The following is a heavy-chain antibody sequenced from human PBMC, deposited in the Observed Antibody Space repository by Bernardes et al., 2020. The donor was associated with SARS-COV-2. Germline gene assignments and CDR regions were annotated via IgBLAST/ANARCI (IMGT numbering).Heavy chain of an antibody. CDR3: ALPPTNYDRYAMDL. D-gene: IGHD3-22*01. CDR2: ITPTSGGT. Sequence: ASVKVSCKASGYPFTGYYIHWVRQAPGQGLEWMGWITPTSGGTNYAQNFQGRVTMTRDTSISTAYLELSGLRFDDTAVYYCALPPTNYDRYAMDLWGQGTTVTVSS. J-gene: IGHJ6*02. CDR1: GYPFTGYY. V-gene: IGHV1-2*02.